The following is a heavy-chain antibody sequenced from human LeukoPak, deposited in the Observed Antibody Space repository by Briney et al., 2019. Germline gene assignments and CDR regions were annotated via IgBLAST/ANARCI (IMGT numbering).Heavy chain of an antibody. D-gene: IGHD5-24*01. CDR2: IYYGGDT. CDR3: ARSRGYNPFDV. J-gene: IGHJ4*02. V-gene: IGHV4-59*01. Sequence: SESLSLTCTLSGSFSSSYYWNWIRHSPGKGLECLGHIYYGGDTKYNPSLKSRVTISVDTSKKQFSLKLTSVTAADTALYYCARSRGYNPFDVWGKGTLVTVSS. CDR1: GSFSSSYY.